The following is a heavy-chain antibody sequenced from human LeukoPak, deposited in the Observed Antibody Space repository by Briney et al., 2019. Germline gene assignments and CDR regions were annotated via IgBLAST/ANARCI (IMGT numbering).Heavy chain of an antibody. CDR3: ARGRGVVVRDWFDF. CDR2: INHSGST. V-gene: IGHV4-34*01. Sequence: SEILSLTCAVSDGSFSGYFWSWIRQPPGKGLQWIGEINHSGSTNYNPSLKSRVTISLDTSKNQFSLELRSVTAADTAVYYCARGRGVVVRDWFDFWGQGSLVTVSS. CDR1: DGSFSGYF. D-gene: IGHD3-22*01. J-gene: IGHJ5*01.